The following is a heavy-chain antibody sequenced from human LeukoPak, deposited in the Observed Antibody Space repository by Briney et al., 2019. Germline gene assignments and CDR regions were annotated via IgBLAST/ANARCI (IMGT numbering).Heavy chain of an antibody. J-gene: IGHJ1*01. Sequence: GGSLRLSCAASGFTFDDYVMHWVRQAPGKGLEWVSGISWNSGSIDYADFVKGRFTISRDNAKNSLYLQMNSLRPEDTALYYCAKPVDGASVQRYFQHWGQGTLVTASS. CDR2: ISWNSGSI. CDR3: AKPVDGASVQRYFQH. V-gene: IGHV3-9*01. CDR1: GFTFDDYV. D-gene: IGHD1-1*01.